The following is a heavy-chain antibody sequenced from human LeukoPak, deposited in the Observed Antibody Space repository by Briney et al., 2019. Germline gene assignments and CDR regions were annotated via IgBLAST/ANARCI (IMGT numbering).Heavy chain of an antibody. CDR2: IGGNGDTS. J-gene: IGHJ4*02. V-gene: IGHV3-64*02. CDR1: GFTFFNYA. D-gene: IGHD5-18*01. CDR3: ATRHEYSYPY. Sequence: GGSWSLSCVAPGFTFFNYARHWVRQAPGKGLEYVSAIGGNGDTSYYADPVKGRFTISRDNSKNTVYLQLGSLRTEDMAVYYCATRHEYSYPYWGQGTLVTVSS.